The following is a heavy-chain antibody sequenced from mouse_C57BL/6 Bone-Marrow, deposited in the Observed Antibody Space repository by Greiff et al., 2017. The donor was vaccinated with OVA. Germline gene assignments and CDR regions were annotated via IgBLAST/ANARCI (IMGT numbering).Heavy chain of an antibody. V-gene: IGHV5-15*01. CDR1: GFTFSDYG. CDR2: ISNLAYSI. Sequence: EVQRVESGGGLVQPGGSLKLSCAASGFTFSDYGMAWVRQAPRKGPEWVAYISNLAYSIYYADTVTGRFTISRENAKNTLYLEMSSLRSEDAAMYYCAFLSYDYYAMDYWGQGTSVTVSS. J-gene: IGHJ4*01. CDR3: AFLSYDYYAMDY. D-gene: IGHD6-5*01.